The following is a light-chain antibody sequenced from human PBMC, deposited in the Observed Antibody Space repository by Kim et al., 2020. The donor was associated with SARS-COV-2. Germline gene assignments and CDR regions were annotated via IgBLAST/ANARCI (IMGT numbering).Light chain of an antibody. Sequence: PGERDTLSCRASQSISSEFLAWYQQISGQPPKLLIFGASNRGAGIPDRFSGGGSGTDFTLTITRLEPADSAGYYWQQYTTSPPAYTFGQGTKLE. CDR3: QQYTTSPPAYT. J-gene: IGKJ2*01. V-gene: IGKV3-20*01. CDR2: GAS. CDR1: QSISSEF.